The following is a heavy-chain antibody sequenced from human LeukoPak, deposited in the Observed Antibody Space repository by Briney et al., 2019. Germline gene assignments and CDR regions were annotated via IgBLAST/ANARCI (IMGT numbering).Heavy chain of an antibody. CDR3: ARGSPYHS. CDR2: THYSGST. CDR1: GGSISSGSYY. V-gene: IGHV4-39*01. J-gene: IGHJ4*02. D-gene: IGHD2-15*01. Sequence: SETLSLTCTVSGGSISSGSYYWGWIRQPPGKGLVYIGSTHYSGSTYYNPSLKSRVTMSVDTSENQFSLKLSSVTAADTAVYYCARGSPYHSWGQGILVTVSS.